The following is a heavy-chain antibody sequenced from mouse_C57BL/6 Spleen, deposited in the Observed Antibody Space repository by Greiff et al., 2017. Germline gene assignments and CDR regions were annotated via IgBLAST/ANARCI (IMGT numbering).Heavy chain of an antibody. CDR2: FYPGSGSI. CDR1: GYTFTEYT. CDR3: ARPLFITTVVADYYAMDY. D-gene: IGHD1-1*01. Sequence: VKLQESGAELVKPGASVKLSCKASGYTFTEYTIHWVKQRSGQGLEWIGWFYPGSGSIKYNEKFKDKATLTADKSSSTVYMELSRLTSEDSAVYFCARPLFITTVVADYYAMDYWGQGTSVTVSS. J-gene: IGHJ4*01. V-gene: IGHV1-62-2*01.